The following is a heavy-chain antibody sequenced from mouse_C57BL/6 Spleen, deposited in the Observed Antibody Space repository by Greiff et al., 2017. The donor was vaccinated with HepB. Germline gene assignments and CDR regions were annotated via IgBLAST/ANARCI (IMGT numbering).Heavy chain of an antibody. CDR1: GFNIKTTY. CDR2: IDPANGNT. V-gene: IGHV14-3*01. J-gene: IGHJ2*01. D-gene: IGHD1-1*01. CDR3: AIGGGFTTVFDSFDY. Sequence: VQLQQSVAELVRPGASVKLSCTASGFNIKTTYMHWVKQRPEQGLEWIGRIDPANGNTKYAPKFQGKATITADTSSNTAYLQLSSLTSEDTAIYYCAIGGGFTTVFDSFDYWGQGTPLTVSS.